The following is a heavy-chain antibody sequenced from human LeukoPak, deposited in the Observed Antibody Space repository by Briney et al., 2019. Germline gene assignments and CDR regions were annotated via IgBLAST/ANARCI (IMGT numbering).Heavy chain of an antibody. V-gene: IGHV5-51*01. Sequence: GESLQISCKGSGSGYNFANFWIGWVRQMPGKGLEWMGIIYPGDSDTRYSPSFEGQVTISADKSISTAYLQWSSLRASDTAMYFCARRSGSYFNFWGQGTQVIVSS. D-gene: IGHD1-26*01. CDR1: GYNFANFW. CDR2: IYPGDSDT. J-gene: IGHJ4*02. CDR3: ARRSGSYFNF.